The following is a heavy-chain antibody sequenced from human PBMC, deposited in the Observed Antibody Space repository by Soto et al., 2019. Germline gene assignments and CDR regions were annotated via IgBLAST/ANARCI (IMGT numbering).Heavy chain of an antibody. J-gene: IGHJ5*02. CDR2: ISYDGSNK. D-gene: IGHD3-3*01. Sequence: GGSLRLSCAASGFTFSSYAMHWVRQAPGKGLEWVAVISYDGSNKYYADSVKGRFTISRDNSKNTLYLQMNSLRAEDTAVYYCARDRSDFWSGYYGWDGNWCDPWGQGTLVTVSS. CDR3: ARDRSDFWSGYYGWDGNWCDP. V-gene: IGHV3-30-3*01. CDR1: GFTFSSYA.